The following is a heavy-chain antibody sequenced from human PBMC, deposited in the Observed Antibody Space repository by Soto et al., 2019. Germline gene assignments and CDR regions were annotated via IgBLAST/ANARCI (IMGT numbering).Heavy chain of an antibody. J-gene: IGHJ4*02. CDR1: GFTFSEYY. CDR3: ATIKSANAIGH. D-gene: IGHD2-8*01. V-gene: IGHV3-11*01. Sequence: GGSLRLSCEASGFTFSEYYMSWIRQAPGKGLEWVSYISGDGYTTYHGDSVKGRFTTSRDNSKNTLFLQMNSLRAEDTAVYYCATIKSANAIGHWGPGTLVTLSS. CDR2: ISGDGYTT.